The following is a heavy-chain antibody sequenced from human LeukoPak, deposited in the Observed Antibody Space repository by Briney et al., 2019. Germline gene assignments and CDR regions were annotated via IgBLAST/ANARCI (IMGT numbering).Heavy chain of an antibody. CDR1: GFTFSSYS. D-gene: IGHD1-26*01. Sequence: GSLRLSCAASGFTFSSYSMNWVRQAPGKGLEWVSHIAASGTAMFYADSVKGRFTISRDNAKNSLYLQMNSLRDEDTAVYYCASSGSYRFDYWGQGTLVTVSS. J-gene: IGHJ4*02. CDR3: ASSGSYRFDY. CDR2: IAASGTAM. V-gene: IGHV3-48*02.